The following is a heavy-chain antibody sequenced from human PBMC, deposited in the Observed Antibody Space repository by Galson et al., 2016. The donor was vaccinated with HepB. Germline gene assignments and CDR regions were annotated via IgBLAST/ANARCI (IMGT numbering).Heavy chain of an antibody. CDR3: ARPHWGGYYFEY. CDR1: GYSFTTYY. J-gene: IGHJ4*02. CDR2: VNPSGGSP. D-gene: IGHD3-3*01. V-gene: IGHV1-46*03. Sequence: SVKVSCKASGYSFTTYYMHWVRQAPGQGLEWMGVVNPSGGSPSFAQKFQGRATMTSDTSTTTVYMELSSLRSEDTAVYSCARPHWGGYYFEYWGQGSLVTVSS.